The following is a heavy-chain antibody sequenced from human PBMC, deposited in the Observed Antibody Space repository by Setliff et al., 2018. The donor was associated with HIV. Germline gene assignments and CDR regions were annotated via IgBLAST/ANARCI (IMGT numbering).Heavy chain of an antibody. CDR2: IVPTFGKP. CDR1: GGIFSNYA. Sequence: VASVKVSCKASGGIFSNYAFNWVRQAPGQGLDWMGDIVPTFGKPNYAEKLQGRVTLTANKSTGTVYMELRNLRSDDTAIYYCARERAPHEPVFDSWGQGTLVTVSS. J-gene: IGHJ4*02. D-gene: IGHD4-4*01. V-gene: IGHV1-69*06. CDR3: ARERAPHEPVFDS.